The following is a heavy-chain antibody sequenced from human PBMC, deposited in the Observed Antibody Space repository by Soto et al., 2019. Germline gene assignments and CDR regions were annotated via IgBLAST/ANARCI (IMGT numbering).Heavy chain of an antibody. CDR3: ARVRRYYDSSGYILFDY. CDR2: ISSSSSYI. CDR1: GITFSSYS. D-gene: IGHD3-22*01. J-gene: IGHJ4*01. Sequence: PGGSLRLSGAASGITFSSYSMNWVRQAPGKWLEWVSSISSSSSYIYDADAVKCLFTMSRYNGNNSRYLQMSSLRADDMGVYPFARVRRYYDSSGYILFDYWDQGTLVTSSS. V-gene: IGHV3-21*04.